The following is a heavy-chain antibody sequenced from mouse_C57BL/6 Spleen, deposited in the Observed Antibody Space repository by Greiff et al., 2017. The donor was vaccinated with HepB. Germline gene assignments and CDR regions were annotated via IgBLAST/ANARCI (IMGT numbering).Heavy chain of an antibody. D-gene: IGHD4-1*01. CDR2: ISYDGSN. CDR3: ASLTGDY. Sequence: EVKLVESGPGLVKPSQSLSLTCSVTGYSITSGYYWNWIRQFPGNKLEWMGYISYDGSNNYNPSLKNRISITRDTSKNQFFLKLNSVTTEDTATYYCASLTGDYWGQGTTLTVSS. V-gene: IGHV3-6*01. J-gene: IGHJ2*01. CDR1: GYSITSGYY.